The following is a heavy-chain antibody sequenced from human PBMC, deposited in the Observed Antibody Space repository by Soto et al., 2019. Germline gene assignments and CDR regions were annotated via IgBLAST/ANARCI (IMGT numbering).Heavy chain of an antibody. J-gene: IGHJ4*02. CDR2: ISYDGSNK. Sequence: QVQLVESGGGVVQPGRSLRLSCAASGFTFSSYGMHWVRQAPGKGLEWVAVISYDGSNKYYADSVKGRFTISRDNSKNTLYLQMNSLRAEDTAVYYCAKSGYMITFGGVIGNFDYWGQGTLVTVSS. V-gene: IGHV3-30*18. CDR1: GFTFSSYG. D-gene: IGHD3-16*02. CDR3: AKSGYMITFGGVIGNFDY.